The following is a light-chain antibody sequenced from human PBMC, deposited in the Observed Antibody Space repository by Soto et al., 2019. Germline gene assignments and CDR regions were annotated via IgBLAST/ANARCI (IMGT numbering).Light chain of an antibody. CDR2: GAS. CDR3: QQYYNGITST. CDR1: QSVSSN. Sequence: EMLITQSRASLTVYPGERATLSCRASQSVSSNLAWYQQKPGQAPRLLIYGASTRATGIPARFSGSGSGTEFTLTISSLQSEDFAGYNCQQYYNGITSTFGHRSKVDSK. J-gene: IGKJ1*01. V-gene: IGKV3-15*01.